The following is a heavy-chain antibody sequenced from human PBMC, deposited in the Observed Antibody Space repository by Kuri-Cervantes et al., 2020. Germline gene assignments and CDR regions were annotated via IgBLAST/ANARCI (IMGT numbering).Heavy chain of an antibody. CDR2: INHSGST. D-gene: IGHD6-13*01. CDR1: GGSISSSSYY. J-gene: IGHJ5*02. Sequence: SETLSLTFTVSGGSISSSSYYWGWIRQPPGKGLVWIGEINHSGSTNYNPSLKSRVTIAVDTSKNQFSLKLSSVTAADTAVYYCARGSSWYRDWFDPWGQGTLVTVSS. CDR3: ARGSSWYRDWFDP. V-gene: IGHV4-39*07.